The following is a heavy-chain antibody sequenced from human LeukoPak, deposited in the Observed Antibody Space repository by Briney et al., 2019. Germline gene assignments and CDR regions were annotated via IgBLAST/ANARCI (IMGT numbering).Heavy chain of an antibody. CDR2: IYYSGST. D-gene: IGHD6-6*01. V-gene: IGHV4-59*01. CDR1: GGSISSYY. Sequence: PSETLSLTCTVPGGSISSYYWSWIRHPPGEGLEWSGYIYYSGSTNYNPSIRSLVTISVDTSKKQFSLKLSSVTAADTAVYYCARVDPDSSSTLEVFDYWGRGTLVTVSS. CDR3: ARVDPDSSSTLEVFDY. J-gene: IGHJ4*02.